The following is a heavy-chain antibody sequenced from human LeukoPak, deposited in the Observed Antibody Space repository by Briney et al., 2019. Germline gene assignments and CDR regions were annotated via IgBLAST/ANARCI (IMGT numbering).Heavy chain of an antibody. V-gene: IGHV3-53*01. CDR3: GGRSSDSSSWSAFDI. CDR1: GFTVSSNY. J-gene: IGHJ3*02. Sequence: GGSLGLSCAASGFTVSSNYMSWVRQAPGKGLEWASVIYRGGSTYYADSVKGRFTISRDNSKNTLYLRMNSLRAEDTAVYYCGGRSSDSSSWSAFDIWGQGTMVTVSS. CDR2: IYRGGST. D-gene: IGHD6-13*01.